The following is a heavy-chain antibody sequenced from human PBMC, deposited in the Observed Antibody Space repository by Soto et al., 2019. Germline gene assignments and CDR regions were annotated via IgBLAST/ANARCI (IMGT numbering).Heavy chain of an antibody. D-gene: IGHD6-13*01. Sequence: QVQLVQSGAEVKKPGASVKVSCKASGYTFTSYGISWVRQAPGQGLEWMGWISAYNGNTNYSLKLPGRVTMTTDTSTSTAYMDLRSLSTDDTAVYYCARVKGWAAGGYYYYMEVWGNGTTVTVSS. CDR1: GYTFTSYG. CDR2: ISAYNGNT. CDR3: ARVKGWAAGGYYYYMEV. V-gene: IGHV1-18*01. J-gene: IGHJ6*03.